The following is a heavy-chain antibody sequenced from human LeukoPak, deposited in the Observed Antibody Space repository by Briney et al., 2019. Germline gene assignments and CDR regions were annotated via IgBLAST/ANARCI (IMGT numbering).Heavy chain of an antibody. Sequence: TGGSLRLSCAASGFTFSNYWMNWVRQAPGKGLVWVARINADGRSTSYADSVKGRFTISRDNAKNTQYVQMNSLRAEDTAVYYCARLYSSWYAFDIWGQGTMVIVSS. V-gene: IGHV3-74*01. J-gene: IGHJ3*02. CDR3: ARLYSSWYAFDI. CDR1: GFTFSNYW. CDR2: INADGRST. D-gene: IGHD6-13*01.